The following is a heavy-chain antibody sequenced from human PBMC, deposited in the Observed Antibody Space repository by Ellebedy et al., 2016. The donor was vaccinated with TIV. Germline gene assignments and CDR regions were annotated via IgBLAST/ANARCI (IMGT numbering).Heavy chain of an antibody. CDR3: ANRGSRSSSSKAIDY. J-gene: IGHJ4*02. Sequence: ASVKVSCKASGYTFTSYYMHWVRQAPGQGLEWMGIINPSGGSTSYAQKFQGRVTMTRNTSINTAYMELSSLRSEDTAIYYCANRGSRSSSSKAIDYWGQGTLVTVSS. CDR1: GYTFTSYY. D-gene: IGHD6-6*01. CDR2: INPSGGST. V-gene: IGHV1-46*01.